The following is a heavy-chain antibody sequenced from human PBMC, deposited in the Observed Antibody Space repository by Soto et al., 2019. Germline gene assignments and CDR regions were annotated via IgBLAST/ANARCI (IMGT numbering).Heavy chain of an antibody. Sequence: GGSLSVGCACCAFSSRTYAMSWVRQAPGKGLEWVSAISGSGASTYYTDSVKGRFIISRDNSKNTLYLQMSSLRAEDTAVYYCAKDLGVYAYGDQIDSWGQGTLVTVSS. CDR1: AFSSRTYA. CDR3: AKDLGVYAYGDQIDS. D-gene: IGHD4-17*01. CDR2: ISGSGAST. V-gene: IGHV3-23*01. J-gene: IGHJ4*02.